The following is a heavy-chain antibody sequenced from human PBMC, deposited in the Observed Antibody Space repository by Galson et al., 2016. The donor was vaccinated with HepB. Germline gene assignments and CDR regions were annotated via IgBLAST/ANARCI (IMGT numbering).Heavy chain of an antibody. D-gene: IGHD5-18*01. J-gene: IGHJ4*02. Sequence: SLRLSCAASGFTFTSYSMNWVCQVPGKGLEWVSYIGSSPGTVYYADSVKGRFTISRDNAKNSLYLQMNSLRDEDTAVYYCARDPLGYSYALVRYFDYWGQGTLVTVSS. CDR2: IGSSPGTV. CDR1: GFTFTSYS. V-gene: IGHV3-48*02. CDR3: ARDPLGYSYALVRYFDY.